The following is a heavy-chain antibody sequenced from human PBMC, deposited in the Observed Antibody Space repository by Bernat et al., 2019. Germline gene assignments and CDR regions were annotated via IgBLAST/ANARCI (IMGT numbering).Heavy chain of an antibody. J-gene: IGHJ5*02. V-gene: IGHV3-15*01. CDR3: ATGSTSCSRRCSWFDP. CDR2: IKSKTEGGTT. D-gene: IGHD2-2*01. CDR1: GFTFNNAW. Sequence: EVQLVESGGGLVQPGGSLRLSCVAFGFTFNNAWMSWVRQAPGKGLEWVGRIKSKTEGGTTDYAAPMKGRFTISRDDSSNTLYLQMNSLRSEDTAVYYCATGSTSCSRRCSWFDPWGQGTLVTVSS.